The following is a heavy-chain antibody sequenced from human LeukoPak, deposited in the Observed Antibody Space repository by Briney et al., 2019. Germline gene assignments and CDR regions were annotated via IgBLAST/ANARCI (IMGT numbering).Heavy chain of an antibody. CDR3: ARVKISGGDYTGYYGMDV. CDR1: GYPLTAYY. Sequence: ASVEVSFQASGYPLTAYYMHWVRQAPGQGLEWMGWINPNSGGTRYSQNFQGRVTVTRDTSISTVYMDLSRLRSDDTAVYYCARVKISGGDYTGYYGMDVWGQGTTVTVSS. CDR2: INPNSGGT. V-gene: IGHV1-2*02. D-gene: IGHD4-17*01. J-gene: IGHJ6*02.